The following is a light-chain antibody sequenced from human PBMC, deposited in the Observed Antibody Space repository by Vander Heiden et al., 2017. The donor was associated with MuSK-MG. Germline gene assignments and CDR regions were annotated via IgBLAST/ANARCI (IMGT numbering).Light chain of an antibody. CDR2: AAS. CDR3: QQSDSTPLT. Sequence: DIQMTQSPSSLSASVGDRVTITCRASQSISSYLNWYQQKPGTAPKLLIYAASSLQRGVPSRFSGRGSGTDLTLTISRLQPAAFATYYCQQSDSTPLTFGGGTKVEIK. CDR1: QSISSY. J-gene: IGKJ4*01. V-gene: IGKV1-39*01.